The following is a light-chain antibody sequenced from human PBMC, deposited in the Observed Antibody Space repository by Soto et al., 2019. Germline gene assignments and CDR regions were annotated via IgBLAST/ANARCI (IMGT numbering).Light chain of an antibody. CDR3: QTWGTGIQV. CDR2: VNSDGRH. Sequence: QLVLTQSPSASASLGASVKLTCTLSSGHINYAIAWHQQQPEKGPRYLMKVNSDGRHSKGGGIPDRFSGSSSGAERYLTISSLQYEDEADYYCQTWGTGIQVFGGGTKLTVL. CDR1: SGHINYA. V-gene: IGLV4-69*01. J-gene: IGLJ2*01.